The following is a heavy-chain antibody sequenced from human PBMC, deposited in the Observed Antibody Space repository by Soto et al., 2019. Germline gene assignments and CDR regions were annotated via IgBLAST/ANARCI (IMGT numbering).Heavy chain of an antibody. CDR3: ERGVPYRWVY. D-gene: IGHD3-16*02. J-gene: IGHJ4*02. V-gene: IGHV4-4*02. CDR1: GAYVNIDYW. Sequence: QVQLQESGPGLVKPSGTLSLTCAVSGAYVNIDYWWSWVRQAPGKGLEWIGEVHHSGTTNYIQSLTSRLTMSVDTSGNQVSLQLTSVAAADTAVYYCERGVPYRWVYWGQGTLVTVSS. CDR2: VHHSGTT.